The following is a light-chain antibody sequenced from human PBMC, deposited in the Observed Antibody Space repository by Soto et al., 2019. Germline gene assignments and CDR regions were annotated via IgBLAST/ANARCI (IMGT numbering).Light chain of an antibody. CDR3: QHYNTYPVT. Sequence: DIQMTQSPSTLSASVGDRVTITCRASQSISSWLAWYQQRPGKAPKLLISKASSLESGVPSRFSGSGSGTEFTLTISSLQPDDFATYYCQHYNTYPVTFGQGTKLEIK. J-gene: IGKJ2*01. CDR1: QSISSW. CDR2: KAS. V-gene: IGKV1-5*03.